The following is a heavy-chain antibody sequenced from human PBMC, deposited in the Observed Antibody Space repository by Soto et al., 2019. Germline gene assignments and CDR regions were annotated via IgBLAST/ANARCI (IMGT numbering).Heavy chain of an antibody. Sequence: VQLVQYGGEVKQPGASVRVSCRASGYSFSNYGITWVRQAPGQGLEWMGWISGYNSNTNYAQKFEGRVRMTKDTTRSPAYLEVRSLRFDDTAVYYCGRERQWEPVPYWGQGTPVTVSS. D-gene: IGHD1-26*01. CDR2: ISGYNSNT. CDR1: GYSFSNYG. CDR3: GRERQWEPVPY. V-gene: IGHV1-18*01. J-gene: IGHJ4*02.